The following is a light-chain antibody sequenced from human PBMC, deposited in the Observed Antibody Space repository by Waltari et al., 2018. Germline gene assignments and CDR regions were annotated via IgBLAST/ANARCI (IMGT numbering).Light chain of an antibody. CDR3: SSYTTSSTWV. V-gene: IGLV2-14*01. CDR2: EAR. Sequence: QSALTQPASVSGSPGQSITISCTGTSSDVGGFDFVSWYQQHPGKAPRLWCYEARSRPSGVSNRFAGFKSGNTASLTISGLRAEDEADYYCSSYTTSSTWVFGGGTKLTVL. J-gene: IGLJ3*02. CDR1: SSDVGGFDF.